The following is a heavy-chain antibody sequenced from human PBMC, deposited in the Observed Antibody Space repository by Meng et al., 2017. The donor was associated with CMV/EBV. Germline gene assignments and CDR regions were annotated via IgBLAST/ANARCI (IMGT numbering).Heavy chain of an antibody. CDR2: IYYSGST. CDR3: ARGGSSSSETFDY. D-gene: IGHD6-6*01. Sequence: GSLRLSCTVSGGSISSYYWSWIRQPPGKGLEWIGYIYYSGSTNYNPSLKSRVTISVDTSKNQFSLKPSSVTAADTAVYYCARGGSSSSETFDYWGQGTLVTVSS. J-gene: IGHJ4*02. CDR1: GGSISSYY. V-gene: IGHV4-59*01.